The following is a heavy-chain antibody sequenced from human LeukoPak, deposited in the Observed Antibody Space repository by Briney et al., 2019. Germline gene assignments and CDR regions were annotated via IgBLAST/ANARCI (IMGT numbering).Heavy chain of an antibody. J-gene: IGHJ2*01. V-gene: IGHV1-3*01. D-gene: IGHD3-10*01. CDR3: ARKLMTGSLWADNWYFDL. Sequence: GASVKVSCKASGYTFTSYAMHWVRQAPGQRLEWMGWINAGNGNTKYSQKFQGRVTITRDTSASTAYMELSSLRSEDTAVYYCARKLMTGSLWADNWYFDLWGRGTLVTVSS. CDR2: INAGNGNT. CDR1: GYTFTSYA.